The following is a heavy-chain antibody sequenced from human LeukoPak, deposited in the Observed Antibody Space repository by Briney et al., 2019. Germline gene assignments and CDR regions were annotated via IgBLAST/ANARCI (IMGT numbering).Heavy chain of an antibody. J-gene: IGHJ5*02. CDR2: INHSGST. Sequence: SETLSLTCAVYGGSFSGYYWSWIRQPPGKGLEWIGEINHSGSTNYNPSLKSRVTISVDTSKNQFSLKLSSVTAADTAVYYCARDSGIAAAGSGWFDPWGQGTLVTVSS. CDR3: ARDSGIAAAGSGWFDP. V-gene: IGHV4-34*01. D-gene: IGHD6-13*01. CDR1: GGSFSGYY.